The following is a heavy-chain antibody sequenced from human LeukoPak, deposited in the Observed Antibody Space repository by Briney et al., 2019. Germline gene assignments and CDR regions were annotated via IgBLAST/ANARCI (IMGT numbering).Heavy chain of an antibody. CDR3: ARWDRWSGYPAHDY. J-gene: IGHJ4*02. V-gene: IGHV1-18*01. D-gene: IGHD3-3*01. Sequence: ASVKVSCKASGYTFTSYGISWVRQAPGQGLEWMGWISAYNGNTNYAQKLQGRVTMTTDTSTSTAYMELRGLRSDDTAVHYCARWDRWSGYPAHDYWGQGTLVTVSS. CDR1: GYTFTSYG. CDR2: ISAYNGNT.